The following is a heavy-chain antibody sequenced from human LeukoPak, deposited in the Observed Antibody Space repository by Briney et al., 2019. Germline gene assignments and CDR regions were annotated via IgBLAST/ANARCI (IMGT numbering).Heavy chain of an antibody. V-gene: IGHV3-23*01. J-gene: IGHJ4*02. Sequence: GGSLRLSCAGTGFAFNMFAIDWVRQAPGKGLEWVSGLSRGGSTTNYADSVKGRFTISRDKSQNSVFLQLNSLRPDDTAVYFGARQQRIRHCTEGVCTEGYYFDYWGQGTLVTVSS. D-gene: IGHD2-8*02. CDR1: GFAFNMFA. CDR2: LSRGGSTT. CDR3: ARQQRIRHCTEGVCTEGYYFDY.